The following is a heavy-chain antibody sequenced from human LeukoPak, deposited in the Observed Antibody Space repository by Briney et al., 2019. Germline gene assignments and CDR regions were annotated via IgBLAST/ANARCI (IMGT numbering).Heavy chain of an antibody. J-gene: IGHJ4*02. CDR1: GGSISSYY. Sequence: AETLSLTCTVSGGSISSYYWSWIRQPPGKGLEWIGYIYYSGSTNYNRSLKSRVTIPVDTSKNQFSLKLSSVTAADTAVYYCARAFQGARGYSYGLPFDYWGQGTLVTVSS. D-gene: IGHD5-18*01. V-gene: IGHV4-59*01. CDR3: ARAFQGARGYSYGLPFDY. CDR2: IYYSGST.